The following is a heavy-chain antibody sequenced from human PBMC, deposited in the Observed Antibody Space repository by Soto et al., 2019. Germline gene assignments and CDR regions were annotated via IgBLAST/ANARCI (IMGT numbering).Heavy chain of an antibody. J-gene: IGHJ4*02. CDR1: GFTFSSYG. D-gene: IGHD5-12*01. Sequence: QVQLVESGGGVVQPGRSLRLSCAASGFTFSSYGMHWVRQAPGKGLEWVAVIWYDGSNKYYADSVKGRFTISRDNSKNTLYLQMNSLRAEDTAVYYCARDLGRGYSGYYIFDYWGQGTLVTVSS. CDR2: IWYDGSNK. CDR3: ARDLGRGYSGYYIFDY. V-gene: IGHV3-33*01.